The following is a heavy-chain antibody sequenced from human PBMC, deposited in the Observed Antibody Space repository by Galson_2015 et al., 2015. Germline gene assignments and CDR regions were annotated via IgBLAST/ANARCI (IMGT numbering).Heavy chain of an antibody. CDR2: IKSKTDGGTT. CDR1: GFTFSNAW. Sequence: SLRLSCAASGFTFSNAWMSWVRQAPGKGLEWVGRIKSKTDGGTTDYAAPVKGRFTISRDDSKNTLYLQMNSLKTEDTAVYYCTTEDRDYDFRSGYYTRRFDYWGQGTLVTVSS. D-gene: IGHD3-3*01. V-gene: IGHV3-15*01. J-gene: IGHJ4*02. CDR3: TTEDRDYDFRSGYYTRRFDY.